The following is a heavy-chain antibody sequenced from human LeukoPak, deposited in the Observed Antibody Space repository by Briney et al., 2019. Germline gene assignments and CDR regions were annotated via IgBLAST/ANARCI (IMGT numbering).Heavy chain of an antibody. CDR2: FDPEDGET. CDR3: ATPSEVRGVNDAFDI. J-gene: IGHJ3*02. V-gene: IGHV1-24*01. D-gene: IGHD3-10*01. CDR1: GYTLTELS. Sequence: GASVKVSCKVSGYTLTELSMHWVRQAPGKGLEWMGGFDPEDGETIYAQKFQGRVTMTEDTSTDTAYMELSSLRSEDTAVYYCATPSEVRGVNDAFDIWGQGTMVTVSS.